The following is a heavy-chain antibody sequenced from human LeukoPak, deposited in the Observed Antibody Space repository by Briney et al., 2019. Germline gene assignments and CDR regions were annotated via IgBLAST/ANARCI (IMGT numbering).Heavy chain of an antibody. Sequence: NPSETLSLTCAVYGGSFSGYYWSWIRQPPGKGLEWIGEINHSGSTNYNPSLKSRVTISVDTSKNQFSLKLSSVTAADTAVYYCASSPNWNYARGAFDIWGQGTMVTVSS. D-gene: IGHD1-7*01. CDR2: INHSGST. CDR3: ASSPNWNYARGAFDI. J-gene: IGHJ3*02. CDR1: GGSFSGYY. V-gene: IGHV4-34*01.